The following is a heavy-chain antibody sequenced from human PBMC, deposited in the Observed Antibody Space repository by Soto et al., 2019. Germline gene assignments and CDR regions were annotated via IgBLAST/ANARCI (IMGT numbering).Heavy chain of an antibody. Sequence: QVQLVESGGGVVQPGRSLRLSCAASGFTFSSYGMHWVRQAPGKGLEWVAVIWYDGSNKYYADSVKGRFTISRDNSKNALYLQRSSVRAEDTAVYYCARDRGYSGYDMGDYGMDVWGQGTTVTVSS. V-gene: IGHV3-33*01. CDR1: GFTFSSYG. J-gene: IGHJ6*02. CDR3: ARDRGYSGYDMGDYGMDV. D-gene: IGHD5-12*01. CDR2: IWYDGSNK.